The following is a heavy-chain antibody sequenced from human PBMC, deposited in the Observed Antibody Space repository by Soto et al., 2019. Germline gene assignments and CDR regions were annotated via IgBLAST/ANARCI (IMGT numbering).Heavy chain of an antibody. CDR1: GGSVSSGSYY. V-gene: IGHV4-61*01. CDR2: IYYSGST. Sequence: PSETPSLTCTVSGGSVSSGSYYCSWIRQPPGKGLEWIGYIYYSGSTNYNPSLKSRVTISVDTSKNQFSLKLASVTAADTAIYYCARLPNSGSYFHYWAQGALVTVSS. J-gene: IGHJ4*02. D-gene: IGHD1-26*01. CDR3: ARLPNSGSYFHY.